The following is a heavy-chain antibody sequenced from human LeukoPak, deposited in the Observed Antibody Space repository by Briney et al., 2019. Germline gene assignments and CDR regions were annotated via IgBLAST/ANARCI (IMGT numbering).Heavy chain of an antibody. D-gene: IGHD3-22*01. CDR1: GGSISSYY. CDR3: ARRMYYYDSSGFY. J-gene: IGHJ4*02. Sequence: SETLSLTCTVSGGSISSYYWSWVRQPPGKGLERIGEIYHSGSTNYNPSLKSRVTISVDKSKNQFSLKLSSVTAADTAVYYCARRMYYYDSSGFYWGQGTLVTVSS. V-gene: IGHV4-4*02. CDR2: IYHSGST.